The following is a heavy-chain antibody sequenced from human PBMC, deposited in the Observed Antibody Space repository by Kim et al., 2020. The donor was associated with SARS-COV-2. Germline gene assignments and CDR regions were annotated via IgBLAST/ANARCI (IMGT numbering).Heavy chain of an antibody. Sequence: SETLSLTCAVYGGSFSGYYWSWIRQPPGKGLEWIGEINHSGSTNYNPSLKSRVTISVDTSKNQFSLKLSSVTAADTAVYYCARAYYYDSSGHLSDFQHWGQGTLVTVSS. V-gene: IGHV4-34*01. CDR1: GGSFSGYY. CDR3: ARAYYYDSSGHLSDFQH. J-gene: IGHJ1*01. CDR2: INHSGST. D-gene: IGHD3-22*01.